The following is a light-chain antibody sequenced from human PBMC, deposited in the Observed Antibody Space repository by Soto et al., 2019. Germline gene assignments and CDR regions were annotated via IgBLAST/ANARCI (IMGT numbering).Light chain of an antibody. CDR2: GAS. CDR1: QGISSY. V-gene: IGKV1-39*01. Sequence: IHLTQSPSSLCASVGDRATITCRASQGISSYLAWYQQKPGKAPKILIYGASTLQGGVPSRFSGSRSGTDFTLTIGRLQSEDFATYYCQQTYSTPQTFGQGTKVDI. J-gene: IGKJ1*01. CDR3: QQTYSTPQT.